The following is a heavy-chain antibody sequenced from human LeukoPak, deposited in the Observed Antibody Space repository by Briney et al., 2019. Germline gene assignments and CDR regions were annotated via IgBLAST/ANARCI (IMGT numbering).Heavy chain of an antibody. CDR1: GFTFSDYY. CDR3: ARDKGSFYWYFDL. D-gene: IGHD3-10*01. V-gene: IGHV3-11*04. Sequence: GGSLRLSCAASGFTFSDYYMSWIRQAPGKGLEWISYISSSGSTIYYADSVKGRFTISRDNAKNSLYLQMNSLRAEDTAVYYCARDKGSFYWYFDLWGRGTLVTVSS. CDR2: ISSSGSTI. J-gene: IGHJ2*01.